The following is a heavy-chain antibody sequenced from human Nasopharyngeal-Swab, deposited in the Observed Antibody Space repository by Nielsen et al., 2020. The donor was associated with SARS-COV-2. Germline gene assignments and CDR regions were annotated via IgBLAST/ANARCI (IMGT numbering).Heavy chain of an antibody. D-gene: IGHD2-15*01. CDR3: ARAVVWVGAAPSAVWGYFDY. Sequence: WIRQPPGKGLEWIGYIYYSGRTYYNPSLKSRVTISVDTSKNQFSLKLSSVTAADTAVYYCARAVVWVGAAPSAVWGYFDYWGQGTLVTSPQ. V-gene: IGHV4-30-4*01. CDR2: IYYSGRT. J-gene: IGHJ4*02.